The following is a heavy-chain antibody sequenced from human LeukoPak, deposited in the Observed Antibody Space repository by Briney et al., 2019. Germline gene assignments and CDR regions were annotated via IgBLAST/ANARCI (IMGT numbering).Heavy chain of an antibody. V-gene: IGHV4-39*01. CDR3: ARHPDLEPPGYFDL. Sequence: PSETLSLTCTVSGVSISSSSYYWGWIRQPPGKGLEWIGSIYYSGSTYYNPSLKSRVTISVDTSKNQFSLKLSSVTAADTAVHYCARHPDLEPPGYFDLWGRGTLVTVSS. J-gene: IGHJ2*01. CDR1: GVSISSSSYY. CDR2: IYYSGST.